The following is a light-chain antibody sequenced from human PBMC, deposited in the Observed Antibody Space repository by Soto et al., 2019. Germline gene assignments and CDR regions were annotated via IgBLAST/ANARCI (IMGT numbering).Light chain of an antibody. Sequence: EIVWTHSPASLSFSPGERAALSGRASQSVRSYLAWYQQKPGQAPRLLIYDASNRATGIPARFSGSGSGTDFTLTISSLEPEDFAVYYCQQRSNWPPTFGQGTRLEIK. J-gene: IGKJ5*01. V-gene: IGKV3-11*01. CDR1: QSVRSY. CDR3: QQRSNWPPT. CDR2: DAS.